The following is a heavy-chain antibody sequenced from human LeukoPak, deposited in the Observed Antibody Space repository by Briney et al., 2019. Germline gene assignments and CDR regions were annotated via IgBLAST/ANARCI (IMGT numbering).Heavy chain of an antibody. CDR3: AKGTRLAGLNWFDP. CDR2: IYYSGST. J-gene: IGHJ5*02. Sequence: PSETLSLTCTVSGGSISSSSYYWGWIRQPPGKGLEGIGSIYYSGSTYYNPSLKSRVTISVDTSKNQFSLKLSSVTAADTAVYYCAKGTRLAGLNWFDPWGQGTLVTVSS. D-gene: IGHD6-13*01. CDR1: GGSISSSSYY. V-gene: IGHV4-39*07.